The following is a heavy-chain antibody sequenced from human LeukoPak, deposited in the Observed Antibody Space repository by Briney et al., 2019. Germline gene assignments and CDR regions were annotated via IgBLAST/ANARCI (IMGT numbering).Heavy chain of an antibody. V-gene: IGHV4-59*01. J-gene: IGHJ5*02. CDR2: IYYSGST. CDR3: ASFRVAAAGNWFDP. D-gene: IGHD6-13*01. CDR1: GGSISSYY. Sequence: SETLSLTCTVSGGSISSYYWSWIRQPPGKGLEWIGYIYYSGSTNYNPSLKSRVTISVDTSKNQFSLKLSSVTAADTAGYYCASFRVAAAGNWFDPWGQGTLVTVSS.